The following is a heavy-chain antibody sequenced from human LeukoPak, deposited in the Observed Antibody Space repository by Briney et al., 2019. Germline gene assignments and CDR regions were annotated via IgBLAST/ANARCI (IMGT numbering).Heavy chain of an antibody. CDR1: GFTFSSYA. CDR3: AKSTNFDY. V-gene: IGHV3-23*01. J-gene: IGHJ4*02. Sequence: PGGSLRLSCGASGFTFSSYAMNWVRQAPGKGLEWVSSISVSGGTTYADSVKGRFTISRDNSKNTLYLQMNSLRAEDTAIYYCAKSTNFDYWGQGTLGTVSS. D-gene: IGHD2-8*01. CDR2: ISVSGGTT.